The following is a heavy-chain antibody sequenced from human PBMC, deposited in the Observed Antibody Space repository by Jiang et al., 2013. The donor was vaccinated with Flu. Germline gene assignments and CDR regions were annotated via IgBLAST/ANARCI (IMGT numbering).Heavy chain of an antibody. D-gene: IGHD1-26*01. CDR3: AREKQRSGSYFLGY. Sequence: SGAEVKKPGASVKVSCKASGYTFTSYDINWVRQATGQGLEWMGWMNPNSGNTGYAQKFQGRVTMTRNTSISTAYMELSSLRSEDTAVYYCAREKQRSGSYFLGYWGQGTLVTVSS. CDR1: GYTFTSYD. V-gene: IGHV1-8*01. CDR2: MNPNSGNT. J-gene: IGHJ4*02.